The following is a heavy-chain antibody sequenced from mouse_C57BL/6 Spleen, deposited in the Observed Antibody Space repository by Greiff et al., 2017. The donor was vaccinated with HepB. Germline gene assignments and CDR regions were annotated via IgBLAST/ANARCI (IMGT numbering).Heavy chain of an antibody. V-gene: IGHV1-39*01. CDR2: INPNYGTT. Sequence: EVQLVESGPELVKPGASVKISCKASGYSFTDYNMNWVKQSNGKSLEWIGVINPNYGTTSYNQKFKGKATLTVDQSSSTAYMQLYSLTSEDSAVYSCARTWDYVSDAMDYWGQGTSVTVSS. CDR3: ARTWDYVSDAMDY. J-gene: IGHJ4*01. D-gene: IGHD1-1*01. CDR1: GYSFTDYN.